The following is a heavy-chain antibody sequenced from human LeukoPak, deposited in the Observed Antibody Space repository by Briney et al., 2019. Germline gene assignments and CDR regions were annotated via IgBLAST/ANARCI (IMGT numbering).Heavy chain of an antibody. D-gene: IGHD1-14*01. Sequence: SETLSLTCAVYGGSFSGYYWSWIRQPPGKGLEWIGEINHSGSTNYNPSLKSRVTISVDTSKNQFSLKLSSVTAADTAVYYCARATGDYWGQGTLVTVSS. CDR2: INHSGST. CDR1: GGSFSGYY. J-gene: IGHJ4*02. CDR3: ARATGDY. V-gene: IGHV4-34*01.